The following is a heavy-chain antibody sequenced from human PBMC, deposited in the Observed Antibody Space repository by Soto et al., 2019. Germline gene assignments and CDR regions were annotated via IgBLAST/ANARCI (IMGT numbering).Heavy chain of an antibody. CDR2: ISDGGST. CDR1: GGSIYTYY. V-gene: IGHV4-59*01. Sequence: SETLSLTCNVSGGSIYTYYWNWIRQSPGKGLEWIGYISDGGSTNYNPSLKSRVTISVDTSKNELSLKLTSVTAADTAVYYCARYGTSSGYFDYWGQGTPVTVSS. D-gene: IGHD6-6*01. CDR3: ARYGTSSGYFDY. J-gene: IGHJ4*02.